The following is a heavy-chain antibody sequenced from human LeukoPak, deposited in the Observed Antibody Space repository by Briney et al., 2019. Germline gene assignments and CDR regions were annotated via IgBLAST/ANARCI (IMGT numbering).Heavy chain of an antibody. CDR1: GFTFSNYG. V-gene: IGHV3-33*06. J-gene: IGHJ4*02. CDR2: IWYDDK. Sequence: GGSLRLSCAASGFTFSNYGMHWVRQAPGKGLEWVAVIWYDDKYYVDSVKGRFTISGDNSKNTLYLQMNSLRAEDTAVYYCAKPTRGSGSFLIDYWGQGTLVTVSS. CDR3: AKPTRGSGSFLIDY. D-gene: IGHD1-26*01.